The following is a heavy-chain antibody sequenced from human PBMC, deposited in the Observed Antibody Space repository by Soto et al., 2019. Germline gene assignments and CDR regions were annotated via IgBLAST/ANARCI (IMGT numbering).Heavy chain of an antibody. J-gene: IGHJ3*02. Sequence: ASVKVSCKASGYTFTSYGISWVRQAPGQGLEWMGWISAYSGSTNYAQKFQGRVTMTTDTSTSTAYMELSRLRSDDTAVYYCARGYSGYDYSGRLRAFDIWGQGTMVTVSS. CDR3: ARGYSGYDYSGRLRAFDI. D-gene: IGHD5-12*01. CDR1: GYTFTSYG. CDR2: ISAYSGST. V-gene: IGHV1-18*01.